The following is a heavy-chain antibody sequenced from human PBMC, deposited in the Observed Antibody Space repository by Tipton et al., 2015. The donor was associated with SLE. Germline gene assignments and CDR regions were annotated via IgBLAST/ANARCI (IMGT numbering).Heavy chain of an antibody. D-gene: IGHD4-17*01. CDR2: VSGTGFT. V-gene: IGHV3-23*01. CDR3: VSHWGVDGDYPMDV. J-gene: IGHJ6*04. Sequence: GSLRLSCAASGFTFSSYAMSWVRQAPGKGLEWVSVVSGTGFTYYADSVKGRFTISRDNSKNTVYLQMNSLRAEDTAKYFCVSHWGVDGDYPMDVWGKGTTVTVSS. CDR1: GFTFSSYA.